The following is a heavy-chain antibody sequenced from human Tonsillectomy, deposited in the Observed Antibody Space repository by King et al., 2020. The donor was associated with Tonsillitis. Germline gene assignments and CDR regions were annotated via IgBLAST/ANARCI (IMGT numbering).Heavy chain of an antibody. CDR3: AKDYSLVYSYGPFDY. CDR1: GFTFDDYA. V-gene: IGHV3-9*01. J-gene: IGHJ4*02. D-gene: IGHD5-18*01. CDR2: ISWNSGSI. Sequence: VQLVESGGGLVQPGRSLRLSCAASGFTFDDYAMHWVRQAPGKGLEWVSGISWNSGSIGYADSVKGRFTISRDNAKNSLYLQMNSLRAEDTALYYCAKDYSLVYSYGPFDYWGQGTLVTVSS.